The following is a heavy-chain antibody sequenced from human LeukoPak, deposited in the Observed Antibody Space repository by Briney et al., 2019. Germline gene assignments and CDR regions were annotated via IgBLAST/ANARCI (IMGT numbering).Heavy chain of an antibody. CDR2: IRSQAHGGTP. CDR1: GFNFGDHA. V-gene: IGHV3-49*04. CDR3: TRGGHCPAGTGYYYYFHV. J-gene: IGHJ6*03. D-gene: IGHD1-1*01. Sequence: GGSLRLSCTASGFNFGDHALIWVRQTPAKGLEWIGVIRSQAHGGTPEYAASAEGRFAISRDDSKSVPYLHIHSLTTEATGVYYCTRGGHCPAGTGYYYYFHVWGTGTPVAVSS.